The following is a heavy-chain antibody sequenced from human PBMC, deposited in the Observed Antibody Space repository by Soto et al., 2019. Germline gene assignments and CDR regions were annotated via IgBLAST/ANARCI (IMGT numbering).Heavy chain of an antibody. CDR1: GFTFSSYS. CDR3: ARGFSSSLDY. J-gene: IGHJ4*02. Sequence: GGSLRLSCAASGFTFSSYSMNWVRQAPGKGLEWVSTINNGRSYIYYADSVKGRFTVSRDNAKNSLYLQMNSLRAEDTAVYYCARGFSSSLDYWGQGTLVTVSS. CDR2: INNGRSYI. D-gene: IGHD6-6*01. V-gene: IGHV3-21*01.